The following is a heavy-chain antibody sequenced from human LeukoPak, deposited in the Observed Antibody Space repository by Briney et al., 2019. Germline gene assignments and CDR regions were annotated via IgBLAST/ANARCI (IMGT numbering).Heavy chain of an antibody. CDR2: LWYDGSNK. V-gene: IGHV3-33*06. D-gene: IGHD4-17*01. J-gene: IGHJ4*02. Sequence: HPGGSLRLSCAASGFTFSSYGMHWVRQAPGKGLEWVAVLWYDGSNKYYADSVKGRFTISRDNSKNTLYLQMNSLRAEDTAVYYCAKDLDYGDYLEYWGQGTLVTVSS. CDR1: GFTFSSYG. CDR3: AKDLDYGDYLEY.